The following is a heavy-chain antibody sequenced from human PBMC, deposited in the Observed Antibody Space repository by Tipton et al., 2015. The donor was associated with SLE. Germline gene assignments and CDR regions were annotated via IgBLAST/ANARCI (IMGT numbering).Heavy chain of an antibody. CDR1: GFTFSSYA. CDR2: ISYDGSNK. D-gene: IGHD4-17*01. J-gene: IGHJ4*02. V-gene: IGHV3-30*04. CDR3: ARKALTTVTFFDY. Sequence: SLRLSCAASGFTFSSYAMHWVRQAPGKGLEWVAVISYDGSNKYYADSVKGRFTISRDNSKNTLYLQMNSLRAEDTAVYYCARKALTTVTFFDYWGQGTLVTVSS.